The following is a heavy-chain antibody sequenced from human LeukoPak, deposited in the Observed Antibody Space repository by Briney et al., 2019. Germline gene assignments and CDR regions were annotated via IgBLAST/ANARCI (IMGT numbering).Heavy chain of an antibody. CDR3: AKERHYDFWSGYSLTTDY. Sequence: PGGSLRLSCAASGFTFSSYSMNWVRQAPGKGLEWVSYISSSSSTIYYADSVKGRFTISRDNAKSSLYLQMNSLRAEDTAVYYCAKERHYDFWSGYSLTTDYWGQGTLVTVSS. V-gene: IGHV3-48*01. J-gene: IGHJ4*02. CDR1: GFTFSSYS. CDR2: ISSSSSTI. D-gene: IGHD3-3*01.